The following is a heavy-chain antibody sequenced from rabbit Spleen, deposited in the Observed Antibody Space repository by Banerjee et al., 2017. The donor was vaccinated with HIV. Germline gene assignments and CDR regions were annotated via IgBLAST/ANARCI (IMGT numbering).Heavy chain of an antibody. V-gene: IGHV1S7*01. D-gene: IGHD1-1*01. CDR2: IDPLFGSA. Sequence: QLKESGGGLVQPGGSPKLSCKASGFDFNSYYMSWVRQAPGKGLEWIGYIDPLFGSAYYASWVNGRFSISRENTQNTVSLQLNSLTAADTATYFCAREDVGGSFTLWGQGTLVTVS. J-gene: IGHJ4*01. CDR1: GFDFNSYY. CDR3: AREDVGGSFTL.